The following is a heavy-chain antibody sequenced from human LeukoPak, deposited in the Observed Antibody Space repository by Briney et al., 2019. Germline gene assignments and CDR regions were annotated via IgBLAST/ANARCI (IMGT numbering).Heavy chain of an antibody. CDR2: IKQDGSEK. CDR1: GFTFSSYW. CDR3: EASSSSWFHLDY. D-gene: IGHD6-13*01. J-gene: IGHJ4*02. V-gene: IGHV3-7*01. Sequence: GGSLRLSCAASGFTFSSYWMSWVRQAPGKGLEWVANIKQDGSEKYYVDSVKGRFTISRDNAKNSLYLQMNSLRAEDTAVYYCEASSSSWFHLDYWGQGTLVTVSS.